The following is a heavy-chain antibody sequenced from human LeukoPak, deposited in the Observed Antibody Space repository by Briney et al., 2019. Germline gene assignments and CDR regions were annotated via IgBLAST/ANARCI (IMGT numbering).Heavy chain of an antibody. CDR1: GGSISSYY. D-gene: IGHD2-2*01. CDR2: IYTSGST. J-gene: IGHJ4*02. Sequence: SETLSLTCTVSGGSISSYYWSWIRQPPGKGLEWIGYIYTSGSTNYNPSLKSRVTISVDTSKNQFSLKLSSVTAADTAVYYCARGVVVVPAARPDYFDYWGQGTLVTVSS. V-gene: IGHV4-4*09. CDR3: ARGVVVVPAARPDYFDY.